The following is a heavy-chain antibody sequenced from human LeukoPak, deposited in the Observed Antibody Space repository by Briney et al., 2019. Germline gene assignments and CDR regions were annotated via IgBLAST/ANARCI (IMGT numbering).Heavy chain of an antibody. V-gene: IGHV3-74*01. J-gene: IGHJ4*02. CDR2: INSDGSST. CDR3: ARRYSGSYYDFDY. D-gene: IGHD1-26*01. CDR1: GFTFSSYG. Sequence: PGGSLRLSCAASGFTFSSYGMHWVRQAPGKGLVWVSRINSDGSSTSYADSVKGRLTISRDNAKNTLYLQMNSLRAEDTAVYYCARRYSGSYYDFDYWGQGTLVTVSS.